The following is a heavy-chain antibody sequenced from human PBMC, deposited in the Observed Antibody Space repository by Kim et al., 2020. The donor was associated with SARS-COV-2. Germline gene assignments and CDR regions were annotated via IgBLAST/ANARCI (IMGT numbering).Heavy chain of an antibody. J-gene: IGHJ6*02. CDR2: INHSGST. Sequence: SETLSLTCAVYGGSFSGYYWSWIRQPPGKGLEWIGEINHSGSTNYNPSLKSRVTISVDTSKNQFSLKLSSVTAGDTAVYYCARRTYYYGSGSYYNYYYGMDLWGQGTTVTVSS. CDR1: GGSFSGYY. CDR3: ARRTYYYGSGSYYNYYYGMDL. V-gene: IGHV4-34*01. D-gene: IGHD3-10*01.